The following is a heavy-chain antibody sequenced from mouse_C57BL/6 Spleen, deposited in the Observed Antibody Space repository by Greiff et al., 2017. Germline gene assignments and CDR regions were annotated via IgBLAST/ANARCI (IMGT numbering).Heavy chain of an antibody. Sequence: QVQLQQPGAELVKPGASVKLSCKASGYTFTSYWMHWVKQRPGQGLEWIGMIHPNSGSTNYNEKFKSKATLTVDKSSSTAYMQLSSLTSEDSAVYYCARWGDSNYDCCWFAYWGQGTLVTVSA. V-gene: IGHV1-64*01. J-gene: IGHJ3*01. D-gene: IGHD2-5*01. CDR3: ARWGDSNYDCCWFAY. CDR1: GYTFTSYW. CDR2: IHPNSGST.